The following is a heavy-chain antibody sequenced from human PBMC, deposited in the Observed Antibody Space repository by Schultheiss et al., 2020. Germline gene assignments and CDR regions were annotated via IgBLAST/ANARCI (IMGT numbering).Heavy chain of an antibody. Sequence: GGSLRLSCAASGFTFSSYSMNWVRQAPGKGLEWVAVISYDGSNKYYADSVKGRFTISRDNSKNTLYLQMNSLRAEDTAVYYCARDGEYCSSTSCQGVVDYWGQGTLVTVSS. D-gene: IGHD2-2*01. CDR1: GFTFSSYS. CDR2: ISYDGSNK. J-gene: IGHJ4*02. CDR3: ARDGEYCSSTSCQGVVDY. V-gene: IGHV3-30*03.